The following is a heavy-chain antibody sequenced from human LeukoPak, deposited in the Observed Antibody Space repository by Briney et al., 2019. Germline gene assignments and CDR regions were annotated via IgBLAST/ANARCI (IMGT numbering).Heavy chain of an antibody. D-gene: IGHD3-3*01. J-gene: IGHJ4*02. CDR2: INHSGST. Sequence: SETLSLTCAVHGGSFGGYYWSWIRQPPGKGLEWIGEINHSGSTNYNPSLKSRVTISVDTSKNQFSLKLSSVTAADTAVYYCARGLVYYAFWSGYYPVFFDYWGQGTLVTVSS. CDR3: ARGLVYYAFWSGYYPVFFDY. CDR1: GGSFGGYY. V-gene: IGHV4-34*01.